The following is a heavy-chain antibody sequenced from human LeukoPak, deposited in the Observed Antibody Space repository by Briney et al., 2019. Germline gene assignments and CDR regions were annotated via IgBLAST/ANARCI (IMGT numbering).Heavy chain of an antibody. CDR1: GYTFTGYY. CDR3: ARDRVRFGELLTPDY. CDR2: ISAYNGNT. J-gene: IGHJ4*02. Sequence: GASVKVSCKASGYTFTGYYMHWVRQAPGQGLEWMGWISAYNGNTNYAQELQGRVTMTTDTSTSTAYMELRSLRSDDTAVYYCARDRVRFGELLTPDYWGQGTLVTVSS. D-gene: IGHD3-10*01. V-gene: IGHV1-18*04.